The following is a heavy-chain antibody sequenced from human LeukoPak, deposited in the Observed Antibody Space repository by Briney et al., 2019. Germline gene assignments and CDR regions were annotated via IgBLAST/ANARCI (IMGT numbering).Heavy chain of an antibody. Sequence: PSETLSLTCTVSGGSISSYYWSWVRQPAGKGLEWIGRIYSSGSTNYNPSLKSRVTMSVDTSKNQCTLKLTSVTAADTAVYYCARVGDYALKDWGQGTLVTVSS. CDR3: ARVGDYALKD. CDR2: IYSSGST. D-gene: IGHD3-16*01. V-gene: IGHV4-4*07. CDR1: GGSISSYY. J-gene: IGHJ4*02.